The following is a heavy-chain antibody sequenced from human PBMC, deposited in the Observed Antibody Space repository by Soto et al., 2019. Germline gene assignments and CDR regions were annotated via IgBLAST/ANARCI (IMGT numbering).Heavy chain of an antibody. J-gene: IGHJ6*02. CDR3: ARDEVRAASYYYGMDV. CDR1: GGTLSGYA. CDR2: IIPIFGTA. Sequence: GASVKGSCKASGGTLSGYAISWVRQAPGQGLEWMGGIIPIFGTANYAQKFQGRVTITADESTSTAYMELSSLRSEDTAVYYCARDEVRAASYYYGMDVWGQGTTVTVSS. V-gene: IGHV1-69*13. D-gene: IGHD2-2*01.